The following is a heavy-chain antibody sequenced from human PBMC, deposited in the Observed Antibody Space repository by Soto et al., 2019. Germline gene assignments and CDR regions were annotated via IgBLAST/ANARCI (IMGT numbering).Heavy chain of an antibody. J-gene: IGHJ3*02. Sequence: SETLSLTCTVSGGSVSSGGYYWSWIRQPPGKGLEWIGYIYYSGSTNYNPSLKSRVTISVDTSKNQFSLKLSSVTAADTAVYYCARDPGDYGAFDIWGQGTMVTVSS. V-gene: IGHV4-61*08. CDR2: IYYSGST. CDR3: ARDPGDYGAFDI. CDR1: GGSVSSGGYY. D-gene: IGHD4-17*01.